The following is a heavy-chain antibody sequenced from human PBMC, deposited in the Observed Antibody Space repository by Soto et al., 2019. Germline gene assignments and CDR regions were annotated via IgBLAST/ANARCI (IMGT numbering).Heavy chain of an antibody. J-gene: IGHJ5*02. V-gene: IGHV4-38-2*01. Sequence: KPSETLSLTCAVSGYSISSGYYWCLLRQPPGKGLECIGSIYHGGSTYYNPSLNSRVTLSIDTTNNHVSLILNSVTAADTAVYYCARVGPWVPYYYDSSPYTFENWFDPWGQGTLVTVSS. CDR2: IYHGGST. CDR3: ARVGPWVPYYYDSSPYTFENWFDP. CDR1: GYSISSGYY. D-gene: IGHD3-22*01.